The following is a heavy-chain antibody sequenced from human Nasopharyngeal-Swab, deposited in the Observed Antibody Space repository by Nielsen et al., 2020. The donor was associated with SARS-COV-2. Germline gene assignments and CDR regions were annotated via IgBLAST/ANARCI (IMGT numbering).Heavy chain of an antibody. CDR1: GFTFGSHD. V-gene: IGHV3-13*01. CDR2: IDTAGET. Sequence: GESLKISCAASGFTFGSHDIHWVRQPTGKGLEWVSGIDTAGETYYADSVSGRYTISREDVKSFLYLQMNSLRVEDSGVYYCARGRGGYYNLDYWGQGTLVTVSP. CDR3: ARGRGGYYNLDY. D-gene: IGHD3-9*01. J-gene: IGHJ4*02.